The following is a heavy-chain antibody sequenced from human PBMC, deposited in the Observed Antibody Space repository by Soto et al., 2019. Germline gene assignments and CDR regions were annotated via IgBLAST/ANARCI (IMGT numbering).Heavy chain of an antibody. CDR2: ISYDGSNK. V-gene: IGHV3-30*18. CDR1: GFTFSSYG. CDR3: AKFLLDYGGNLIDY. J-gene: IGHJ4*02. Sequence: QVQLVESGGGVVQPGRSLRLSCAASGFTFSSYGMHWVRQAPGKGLEWVAVISYDGSNKYYADSVKGRFTISRDNSKNTLYLQMNSLRAEDTAVYYCAKFLLDYGGNLIDYWGQGTLVTVSS. D-gene: IGHD4-17*01.